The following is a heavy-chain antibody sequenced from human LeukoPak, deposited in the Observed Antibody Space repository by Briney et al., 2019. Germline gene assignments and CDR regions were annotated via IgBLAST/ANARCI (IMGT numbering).Heavy chain of an antibody. Sequence: GGSLRLSCAASGFTFSSYWMHWVRQAPGKGPLWVSHINGDGSTTNYADSVKGRFTISRDNAKNTLYLQMNSLRAEDTAVYYCAEGESVRGVSYWGQGTLVTVSS. CDR3: AEGESVRGVSY. CDR2: INGDGSTT. CDR1: GFTFSSYW. J-gene: IGHJ4*02. D-gene: IGHD3-10*01. V-gene: IGHV3-74*01.